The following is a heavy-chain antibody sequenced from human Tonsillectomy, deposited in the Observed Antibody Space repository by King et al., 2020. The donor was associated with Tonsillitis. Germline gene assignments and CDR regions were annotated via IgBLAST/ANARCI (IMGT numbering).Heavy chain of an antibody. CDR2: INPYSGDT. CDR3: ARGRYCSGGSCYSHFDY. Sequence: QLVQSGAEVKKPGASVKVSCKASGYSFTGYYIHWVRQAPGQGLEWMGWINPYSGDTNYAQNFQGGVTMTRDTSISTAYMELSRLTSDDSAVYYCARGRYCSGGSCYSHFDYWGQGTQVTVSS. CDR1: GYSFTGYY. V-gene: IGHV1-2*02. J-gene: IGHJ4*02. D-gene: IGHD2-15*01.